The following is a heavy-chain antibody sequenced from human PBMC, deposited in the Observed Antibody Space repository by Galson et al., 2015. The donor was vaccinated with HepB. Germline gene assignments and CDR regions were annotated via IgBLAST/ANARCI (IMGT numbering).Heavy chain of an antibody. CDR3: ASSSSWYGAFDI. D-gene: IGHD6-13*01. CDR1: GGSFSGYY. CDR2: INHSGST. V-gene: IGHV4-34*01. J-gene: IGHJ3*02. Sequence: ETLSLTCAVYGGSFSGYYWSWIRQPPGKGLEWIGEINHSGSTNYNPSLKSRVTISVDTSKNQFSLKLSSVTAADTAVYYYASSSSWYGAFDIWGQGTMVTVSS.